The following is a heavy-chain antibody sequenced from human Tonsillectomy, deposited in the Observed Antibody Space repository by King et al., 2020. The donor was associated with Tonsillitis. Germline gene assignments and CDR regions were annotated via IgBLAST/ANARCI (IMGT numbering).Heavy chain of an antibody. CDR3: ARGSYDFWGDYPDYYDY. J-gene: IGHJ4*02. Sequence: VQLQQWGAGLLKPSETLSLTCAVYGGSFIDYYWSWIRQPPGKGLEWIGKINHSGSTNYNPSLRSRVTISVDTSKNHFSLSLSSVTAADTAVYYCARGSYDFWGDYPDYYDYWGQGALVTVSS. V-gene: IGHV4-34*01. CDR2: INHSGST. CDR1: GGSFIDYY. D-gene: IGHD3-3*01.